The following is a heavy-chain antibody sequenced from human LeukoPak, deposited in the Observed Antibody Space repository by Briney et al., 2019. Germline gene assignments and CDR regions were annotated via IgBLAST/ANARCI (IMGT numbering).Heavy chain of an antibody. CDR1: GFTFDDYA. Sequence: GRSLRLSCAASGFTFDDYAMHWVRQAPGKGLEWVSGISWNSGSIGYADSVKGRFTISRDNAKNSLYLQMNSLRAEDTALYYCAKAYPDYGDYVGAFDIWGQGTMVTVSS. D-gene: IGHD4-17*01. CDR2: ISWNSGSI. CDR3: AKAYPDYGDYVGAFDI. J-gene: IGHJ3*02. V-gene: IGHV3-9*01.